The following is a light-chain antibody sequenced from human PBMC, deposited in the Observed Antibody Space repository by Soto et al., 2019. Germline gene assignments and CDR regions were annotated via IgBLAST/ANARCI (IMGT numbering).Light chain of an antibody. CDR1: SGSVSTSYY. CDR3: VLYMGSGIGV. V-gene: IGLV8-61*01. Sequence: QTVVTQEPSFSVSRGGTVTLTCGLSSGSVSTSYYPSWYQQTPGQAPRTLIYSTNTRSSGVPDRFSGSILGNKAALTITGAPADDESDYYCVLYMGSGIGVFGGGTKLTVL. J-gene: IGLJ2*01. CDR2: STN.